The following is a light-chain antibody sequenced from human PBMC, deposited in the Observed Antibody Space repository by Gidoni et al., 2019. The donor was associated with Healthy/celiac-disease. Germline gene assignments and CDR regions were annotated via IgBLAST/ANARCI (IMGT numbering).Light chain of an antibody. CDR2: DDS. CDR1: NIGSKS. CDR3: QVWDSSSDHVV. V-gene: IGLV3-21*03. J-gene: IGLJ2*01. Sequence: SYVLTQSPSVSVAPGKTARITCGGNNIGSKSVHWYQQKAGQAPVLVVSDDSDRPSGIPERFSGSNSGNTATLTISRVEAGDEADYYCQVWDSSSDHVVFGGGTKLTVL.